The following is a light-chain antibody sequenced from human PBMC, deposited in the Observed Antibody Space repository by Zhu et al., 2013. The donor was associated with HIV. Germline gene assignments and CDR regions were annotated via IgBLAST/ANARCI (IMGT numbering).Light chain of an antibody. J-gene: IGKJ2*03. CDR1: QSIGSN. Sequence: TQSPATLSAPPGGRATVSCRASQSIGSNLAWYQQKPGQPPRLLIYDVSSRATGIPARFSGGGSGTDFTLTISSLDPEDFGVYYCQQRNNWPPVYSFGPGTRLEI. CDR3: QQRNNWPPVYS. CDR2: DVS. V-gene: IGKV3-11*01.